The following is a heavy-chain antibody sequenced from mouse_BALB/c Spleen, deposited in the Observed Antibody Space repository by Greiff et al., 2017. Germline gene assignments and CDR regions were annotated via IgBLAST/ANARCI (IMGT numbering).Heavy chain of an antibody. V-gene: IGHV3-2*02. J-gene: IGHJ3*01. D-gene: IGHD1-1*01. CDR1: GYSITSDYA. CDR2: ISYSGST. Sequence: VQLQQSGPGLVKPSQSLSLTCTVTGYSITSDYAWNWIRQFPGNKLEWMGYISYSGSTSYNPSLKSRISITRDTSKNQFFLQLNSVTTEDTATYYCAITTVVDGFAYWGQGTLVTVSA. CDR3: AITTVVDGFAY.